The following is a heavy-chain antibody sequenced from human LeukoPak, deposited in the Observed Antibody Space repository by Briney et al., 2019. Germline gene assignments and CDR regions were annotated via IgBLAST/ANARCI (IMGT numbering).Heavy chain of an antibody. CDR1: GGSISSGDYY. D-gene: IGHD1-26*01. V-gene: IGHV4-30-4*08. J-gene: IGHJ5*02. Sequence: TSETLSLTCTVSGGSISSGDYYWSWIRQPPGKGLEWLGYNYYSGSTYYNPFLKSRVTISVDTSKNQFSLKLSSVTAADTAVYYCAREGSGSYHNWFDPWGQGTLVTVSS. CDR2: NYYSGST. CDR3: AREGSGSYHNWFDP.